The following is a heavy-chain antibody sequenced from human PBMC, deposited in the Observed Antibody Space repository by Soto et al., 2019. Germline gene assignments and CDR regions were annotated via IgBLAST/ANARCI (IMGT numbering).Heavy chain of an antibody. J-gene: IGHJ4*02. Sequence: GGSLRLSCACSAFTFDDYAIHLVRQAPGEGLEWVSGISWNSDSRGYADSVKGRFTISRDNAKNYVYLEMNSLRPEDTALYYCAKDSSPYYYDSSGYYDYWSQGTLVTVSS. CDR2: ISWNSDSR. V-gene: IGHV3-9*01. CDR1: AFTFDDYA. D-gene: IGHD3-22*01. CDR3: AKDSSPYYYDSSGYYDY.